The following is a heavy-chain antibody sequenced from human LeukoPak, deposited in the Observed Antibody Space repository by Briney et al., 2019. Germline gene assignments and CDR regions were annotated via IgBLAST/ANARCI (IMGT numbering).Heavy chain of an antibody. CDR2: ISYDGSNK. CDR1: GFTFRNYG. D-gene: IGHD3-9*01. V-gene: IGHV3-30*03. J-gene: IGHJ4*02. Sequence: PGGSLRLSCEASGFTFRNYGMHWVRQAPGKGLEWVAVISYDGSNKYYADSVKGRFTISRDNSKNTLYLQMNSLRAEDTAVYYCARDRWYDILTGYSVFDYWGQGTLVTVSS. CDR3: ARDRWYDILTGYSVFDY.